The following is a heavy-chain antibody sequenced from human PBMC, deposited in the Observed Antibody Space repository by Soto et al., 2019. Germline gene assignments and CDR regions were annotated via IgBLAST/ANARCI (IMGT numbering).Heavy chain of an antibody. CDR3: ARRDYSNYF. CDR1: GGSINNHY. J-gene: IGHJ4*02. Sequence: PSETLSLTCTVSGGSINNHYWSRIRQPPGKGLEWLGYVYYNGITYYNPSLKSRVTISVDTSKNQFSLKLSSVTAADTAVYYCARRDYSNYFWGQGTLVTVSS. V-gene: IGHV4-59*08. CDR2: VYYNGIT. D-gene: IGHD4-4*01.